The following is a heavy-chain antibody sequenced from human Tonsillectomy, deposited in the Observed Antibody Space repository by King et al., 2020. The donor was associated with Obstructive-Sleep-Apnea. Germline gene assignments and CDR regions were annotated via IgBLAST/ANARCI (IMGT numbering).Heavy chain of an antibody. V-gene: IGHV4-38-2*02. CDR1: GYSISSGYY. CDR3: ARTDLAYCGSDCYPYYFDY. CDR2: IFHSGST. Sequence: VQLQESGPGLVKPSETLSLTCSVSGYSISSGYYWGWIRQPPGKGLEWLGSIFHSGSTYYNPSLKSRVTISVDTSKNQFSLKLSSVTAADTAVYYCARTDLAYCGSDCYPYYFDYWGQGTLVTVSS. J-gene: IGHJ4*02. D-gene: IGHD2-21*02.